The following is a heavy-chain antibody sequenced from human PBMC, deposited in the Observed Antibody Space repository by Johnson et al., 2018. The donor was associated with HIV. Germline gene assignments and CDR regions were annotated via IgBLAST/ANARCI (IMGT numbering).Heavy chain of an antibody. D-gene: IGHD3-10*01. Sequence: QVQLVESGGGVVQPGRSLRLSCAASGFTFSSYSMHWVRQAPGKGLEWVSGISYDGSSTSYADSVKGRFTISRDNSKNTLYLQMNSLRAEDTAGYYCARGRIIMVQGVIFGAFDIWGQGTMVTVSS. CDR2: ISYDGSST. CDR1: GFTFSSYS. J-gene: IGHJ3*02. V-gene: IGHV3-30*04. CDR3: ARGRIIMVQGVIFGAFDI.